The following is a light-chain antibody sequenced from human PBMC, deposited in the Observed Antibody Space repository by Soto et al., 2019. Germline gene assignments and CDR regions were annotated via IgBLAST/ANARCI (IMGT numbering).Light chain of an antibody. CDR2: GAS. J-gene: IGKJ2*01. CDR3: QQYNNWPHT. CDR1: QSVSSN. V-gene: IGKV3-15*01. Sequence: EIVMPQSPATLSVSPGERATLSCRASQSVSSNLAWYQQKPGQAPRLLIYGASTRATGIPARFSGSGSGTEFTLTISSLQSEDFAAYYCQQYNNWPHTFGQGTKLEIK.